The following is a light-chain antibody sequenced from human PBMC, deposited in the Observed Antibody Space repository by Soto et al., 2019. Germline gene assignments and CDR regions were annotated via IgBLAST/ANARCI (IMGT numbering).Light chain of an antibody. J-gene: IGKJ1*01. CDR2: WAS. CDR1: QSVLYSSNNKNY. CDR3: QQYYTTPRT. Sequence: DIVMTQSPDSLAVSLGERATINCKSSQSVLYSSNNKNYLAWYQQKPRQPPKLLIYWASTRESGVPDRFSGSGYGTDFTLTINTLQAEDVAVYYCQQYYTTPRTFGQGTKVEIK. V-gene: IGKV4-1*01.